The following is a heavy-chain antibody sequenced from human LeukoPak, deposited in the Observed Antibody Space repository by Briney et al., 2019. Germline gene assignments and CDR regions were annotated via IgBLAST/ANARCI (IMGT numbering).Heavy chain of an antibody. Sequence: SETLSLTCAVYGGSFSGYYWSWIRQPPGKGLEWIGEINHSGSTNYNPSLKSRVTISVDTSKNQFSLKLSSVTAADTAVYYCARRRWGLYYYMDVWGKGTTVTVSS. CDR2: INHSGST. CDR3: ARRRWGLYYYMDV. CDR1: GGSFSGYY. V-gene: IGHV4-34*01. D-gene: IGHD4-23*01. J-gene: IGHJ6*03.